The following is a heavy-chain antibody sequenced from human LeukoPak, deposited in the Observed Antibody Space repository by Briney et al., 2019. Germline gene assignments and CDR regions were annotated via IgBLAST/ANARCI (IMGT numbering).Heavy chain of an antibody. V-gene: IGHV3-23*01. CDR1: GFTFSSYA. J-gene: IGHJ6*02. D-gene: IGHD6-13*01. CDR3: AKSQGGYSSSWFDDYYYYGMDV. CDR2: ISGSGGST. Sequence: PGGSLRLSCAASGFTFSSYAMSWVRQAPGKGLEWDSAISGSGGSTYYADSVKGRFTISRDNSKNTLYLQMNSLRAEDTAVYYCAKSQGGYSSSWFDDYYYYGMDVWGQGTTVTVSS.